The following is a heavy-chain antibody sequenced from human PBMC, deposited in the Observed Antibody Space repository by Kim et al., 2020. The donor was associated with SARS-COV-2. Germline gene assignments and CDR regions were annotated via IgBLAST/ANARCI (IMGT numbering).Heavy chain of an antibody. CDR3: AKVCRDRSAFA. CDR1: GFTFSYYA. CDR2: ITGSASST. Sequence: GGSLRLSCAASGFTFSYYALNWVRQAPGKGLEWVSSITGSASSTEYADSVKGRFTISRDNSKNTLYLQMNSLRAEDTAVYYCAKVCRDRSAFAWGQGTLVTVSS. D-gene: IGHD3-22*01. V-gene: IGHV3-23*01. J-gene: IGHJ4*02.